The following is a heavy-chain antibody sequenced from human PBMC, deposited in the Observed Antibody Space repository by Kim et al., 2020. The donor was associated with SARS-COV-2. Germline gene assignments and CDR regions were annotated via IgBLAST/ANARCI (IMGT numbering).Heavy chain of an antibody. CDR3: ASDGVYSSSWSKYFDY. CDR1: GFTFSSYA. V-gene: IGHV3-30-3*01. D-gene: IGHD6-13*01. Sequence: GGSLRLSCAASGFTFSSYAMHWVRQAPGKGLEWVAVISYDGSNKYYADSVKGRFTISRDNSKNTLYLQMNSLRPEGTAVYYCASDGVYSSSWSKYFDYWGLGTLVTVSS. CDR2: ISYDGSNK. J-gene: IGHJ4*02.